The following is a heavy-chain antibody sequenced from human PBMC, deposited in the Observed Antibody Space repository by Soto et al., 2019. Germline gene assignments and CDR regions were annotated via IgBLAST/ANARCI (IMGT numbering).Heavy chain of an antibody. J-gene: IGHJ6*02. CDR2: IFRGGST. V-gene: IGHV3-53*01. D-gene: IGHD3-10*01. Sequence: EVQLVESGGGVNQPGGSLRLSCAASDFSVSSNYMSWVRQAPGKGLEWVAVIFRGGSTYYADSVQGRFTISRDSSENTLFLQMNSLRVEDTAVYYCATDHTHYYYYNGMDVWGPGTTATV. CDR3: ATDHTHYYYYNGMDV. CDR1: DFSVSSNY.